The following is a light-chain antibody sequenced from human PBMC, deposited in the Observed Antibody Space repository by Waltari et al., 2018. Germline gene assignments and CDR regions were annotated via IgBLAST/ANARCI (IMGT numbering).Light chain of an antibody. V-gene: IGKV3-11*01. CDR1: QRVSSY. Sequence: EIVLTQLPATLSLSPGKTATPTCRAKQRVSSYLAWYQQKPGQPPMILIYNASNRGAGIPARFSGSGSGTDYSLTTISLVPEDFAVYYCQQRSNCPPDTFGQGTKLEIK. CDR2: NAS. J-gene: IGKJ2*01. CDR3: QQRSNCPPDT.